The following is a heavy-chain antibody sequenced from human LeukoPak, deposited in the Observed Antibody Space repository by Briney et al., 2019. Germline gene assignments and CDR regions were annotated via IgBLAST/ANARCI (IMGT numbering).Heavy chain of an antibody. CDR3: AKDYGSGSPYWYFDL. D-gene: IGHD3-10*01. Sequence: SGGSLRLSCAASGFTFDDYAMHWVRQAPGKGLEWVSGISWNSGSIGCADSVKGRFTISRDNAKNSLYLQMNSLRAEDTALYYCAKDYGSGSPYWYFDLWGRGTLVTVSS. CDR1: GFTFDDYA. J-gene: IGHJ2*01. V-gene: IGHV3-9*01. CDR2: ISWNSGSI.